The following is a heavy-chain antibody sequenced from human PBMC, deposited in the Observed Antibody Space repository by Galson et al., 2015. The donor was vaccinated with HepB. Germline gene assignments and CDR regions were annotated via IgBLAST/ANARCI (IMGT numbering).Heavy chain of an antibody. V-gene: IGHV3-30*03. CDR2: ISYDGRTQ. J-gene: IGHJ4*02. CDR3: ARDSGYVSGWYAGRGGFDY. D-gene: IGHD6-19*01. CDR1: GFTLSSYA. Sequence: SLRLSCAASGFTLSSYAIHWVRQAPGKGLEWVTVISYDGRTQNYADSVMGRFTISRDNSKDTVYLQMSSLRADDTAVYYCARDSGYVSGWYAGRGGFDYWGQGALVIASS.